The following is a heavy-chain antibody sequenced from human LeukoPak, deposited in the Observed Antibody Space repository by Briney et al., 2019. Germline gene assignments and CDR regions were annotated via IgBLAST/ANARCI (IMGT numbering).Heavy chain of an antibody. CDR2: INPSGGST. CDR3: ARGYITMVRGVLNFDY. Sequence: ASVKVSSKASGYTFTSCYMHWVRQAPGQGLEWMGIINPSGGSTSYAQKFQGRVTMTRDTSTSTVYMELSSLRSEDTAVYYCARGYITMVRGVLNFDYWGQGTLVTVSS. V-gene: IGHV1-46*03. D-gene: IGHD3-10*01. J-gene: IGHJ4*02. CDR1: GYTFTSCY.